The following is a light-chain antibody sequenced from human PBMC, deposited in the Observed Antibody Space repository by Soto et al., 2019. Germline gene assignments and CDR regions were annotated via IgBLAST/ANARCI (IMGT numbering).Light chain of an antibody. V-gene: IGLV2-8*01. CDR3: SSFEASNNLL. J-gene: IGLJ2*01. CDR2: EVS. CDR1: SSDVGGYNY. Sequence: QSVLTQTPSASGSPGQSVTISCTGTSSDVGGYNYVSWYQQHPGKAPKLMIYEVSKRPSGVPDRFSGSKSGNTASLTVSGLQVEDEADYYCSSFEASNNLLFGGGTKLTVL.